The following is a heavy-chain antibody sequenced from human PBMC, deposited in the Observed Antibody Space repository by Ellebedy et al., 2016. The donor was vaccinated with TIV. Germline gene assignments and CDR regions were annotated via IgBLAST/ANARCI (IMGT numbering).Heavy chain of an antibody. CDR3: ARTDLRYGMDV. CDR2: IYHSGST. V-gene: IGHV4-38-2*02. D-gene: IGHD3/OR15-3a*01. J-gene: IGHJ6*02. Sequence: SETLSLXXTVSGYSIKSGYSWGWIRQPPGKGLDWLGNIYHSGSTYYNPSLRSRVTLSLDTSKNQFSLKLSSVTAADTAVYYCARTDLRYGMDVWGQGTTVTVSS. CDR1: GYSIKSGYS.